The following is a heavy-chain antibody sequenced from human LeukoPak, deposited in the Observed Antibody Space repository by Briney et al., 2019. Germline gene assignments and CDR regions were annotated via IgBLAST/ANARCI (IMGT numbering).Heavy chain of an antibody. CDR3: ARDTLEGVGAIDFDY. D-gene: IGHD1-26*01. Sequence: SVKGSCKASGYSFTGYYVHWVRQAPGHELEWMGWINPNSGGTEDAQKFQGRVTMTSDTSISTAYRELSRLRSDDTAVYYCARDTLEGVGAIDFDYWGQGTLVAVSS. CDR2: INPNSGGT. V-gene: IGHV1-2*02. J-gene: IGHJ4*02. CDR1: GYSFTGYY.